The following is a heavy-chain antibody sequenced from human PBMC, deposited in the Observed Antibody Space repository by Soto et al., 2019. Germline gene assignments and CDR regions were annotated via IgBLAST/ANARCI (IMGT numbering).Heavy chain of an antibody. D-gene: IGHD5-12*01. V-gene: IGHV1-69*12. CDR3: VRVVAIPGYPDN. CDR2: IVHIVDTS. CDR1: GGTFSSYV. Sequence: QVQLVQSGAEVRQPASSVKVSCKTSGGTFSSYVISWVRQAPGQGLEWMGGIVHIVDTSTYAQKFQGRVTITADESKSTVYMELSSLRSDDTAVYYCVRVVAIPGYPDNWGQGTLVTVSS. J-gene: IGHJ4*02.